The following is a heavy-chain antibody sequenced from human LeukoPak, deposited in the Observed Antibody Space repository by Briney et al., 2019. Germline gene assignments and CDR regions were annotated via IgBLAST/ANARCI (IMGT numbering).Heavy chain of an antibody. Sequence: SATLSLTCAVYGASFSGYYWSWIRQPPGKGLEHVGSLSHSGSTFYNPSLKSRVTISLDTSKNQFFLRQNSVTAADTAVYYCARDQSGATTFDYWGEGGLVTVSS. D-gene: IGHD1-1*01. CDR1: GASFSGYY. CDR3: ARDQSGATTFDY. V-gene: IGHV4-38-2*02. J-gene: IGHJ4*02. CDR2: LSHSGST.